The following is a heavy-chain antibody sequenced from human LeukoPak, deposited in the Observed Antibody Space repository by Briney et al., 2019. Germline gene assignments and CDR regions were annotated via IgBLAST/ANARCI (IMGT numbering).Heavy chain of an antibody. Sequence: PGGSLRLSCAASGFTFSSYAMSWVRQAPGKGLEWVSAISGSGGSTYYADSVKGRFTISRYNSKNTLYLQMNSLRAEDTAVYYCAKDVLGAMAYFDYWGQGTLVTVSS. CDR1: GFTFSSYA. D-gene: IGHD5-18*01. CDR2: ISGSGGST. V-gene: IGHV3-23*01. CDR3: AKDVLGAMAYFDY. J-gene: IGHJ4*02.